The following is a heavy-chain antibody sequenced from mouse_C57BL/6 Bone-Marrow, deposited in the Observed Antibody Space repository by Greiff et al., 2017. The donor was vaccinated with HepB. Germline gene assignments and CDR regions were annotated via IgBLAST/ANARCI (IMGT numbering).Heavy chain of an antibody. Sequence: VTLVESGGGLVKPGGSLKLSCAASGFTFSDYGMHWVRQAPEKGLEWVAYISSGSSTIYYADTVKGRFPISRENAKDTLFLQMTSLRSEDTAMYYCAREYYGSSYPAYWGQGTLVTVSA. CDR3: AREYYGSSYPAY. V-gene: IGHV5-17*01. CDR1: GFTFSDYG. J-gene: IGHJ3*01. CDR2: ISSGSSTI. D-gene: IGHD1-1*01.